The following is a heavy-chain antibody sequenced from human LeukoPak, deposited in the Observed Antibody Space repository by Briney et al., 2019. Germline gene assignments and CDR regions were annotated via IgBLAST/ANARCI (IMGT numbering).Heavy chain of an antibody. D-gene: IGHD3-22*01. CDR1: GFTFSSYA. CDR3: AKASTMIVGDAFDI. J-gene: IGHJ3*02. V-gene: IGHV3-23*01. Sequence: GGSLRLSCVASGFTFSSYAMDWVRQAPGKGLEWVSAIRGSGTSTYYADSVKGRFTISRDNSRNTLYLQMNSLRAEDTAVYYCAKASTMIVGDAFDIWGQGTMVTVSS. CDR2: IRGSGTST.